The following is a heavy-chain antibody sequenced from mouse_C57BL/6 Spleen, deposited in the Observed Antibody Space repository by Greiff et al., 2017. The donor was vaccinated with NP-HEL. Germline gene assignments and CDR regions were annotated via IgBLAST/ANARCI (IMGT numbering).Heavy chain of an antibody. CDR2: IDPSDSYT. D-gene: IGHD1-1*01. CDR1: GYTFTSYW. Sequence: QVQLQQSGAELVRPGTSVKLSCKASGYTFTSYWMHWVNQRPGQGLEWIGVIDPSDSYTNYNQKFKGKATVTVDPSSSTAYMQLSSLTSEYSAVYYCARTTVVAKSFAYWGQVTLVTVSA. J-gene: IGHJ3*01. V-gene: IGHV1-59*01. CDR3: ARTTVVAKSFAY.